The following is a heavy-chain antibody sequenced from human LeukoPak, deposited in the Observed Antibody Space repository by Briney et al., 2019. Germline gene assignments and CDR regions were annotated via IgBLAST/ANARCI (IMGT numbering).Heavy chain of an antibody. J-gene: IGHJ4*02. CDR3: AKRGGYCSGGSCYGFDY. CDR2: ISSSGSTI. V-gene: IGHV3-48*03. D-gene: IGHD2-15*01. Sequence: GGSLRLSCAASGFTFSSYEMNWVRQAPGKGLEWVSYISSSGSTIYYADSVKGRFTISRDNAKNSLYLQMNSLRAEDTAVYYCAKRGGYCSGGSCYGFDYWGQGTLVTVSS. CDR1: GFTFSSYE.